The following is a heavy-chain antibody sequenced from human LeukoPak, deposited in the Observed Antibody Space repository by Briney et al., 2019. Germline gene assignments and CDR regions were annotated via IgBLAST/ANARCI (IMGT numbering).Heavy chain of an antibody. CDR1: GYTFTSYY. J-gene: IGHJ3*02. CDR3: ARDFAYCGGDCYSDAFDI. V-gene: IGHV1-46*01. D-gene: IGHD2-21*02. Sequence: GASVKVSCKASGYTFTSYYMHWVRQAPGQGLEWMGINNPSGGSTSYAQKFQGRVTMTRDMSTSTVYMELSSLRSEDTAVYYCARDFAYCGGDCYSDAFDIWGQGTMVTVSS. CDR2: NNPSGGST.